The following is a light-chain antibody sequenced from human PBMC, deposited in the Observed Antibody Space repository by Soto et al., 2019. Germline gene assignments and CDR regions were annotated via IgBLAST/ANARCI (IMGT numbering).Light chain of an antibody. CDR2: STN. CDR3: VLYMGSGISV. Sequence: QTVVTQEPSFSVSPGGTVTLTCGLSSGSVSASNYPSWYQQTPGQAPRTLIYSTNTRSSGVPDRFSGSILGNKVALSITGAQADDESDYYCVLYMGSGISVFGGGTKVTVL. CDR1: SGSVSASNY. J-gene: IGLJ2*01. V-gene: IGLV8-61*01.